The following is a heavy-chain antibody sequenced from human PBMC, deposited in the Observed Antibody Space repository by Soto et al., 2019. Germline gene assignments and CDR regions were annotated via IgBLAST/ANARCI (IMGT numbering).Heavy chain of an antibody. J-gene: IGHJ4*02. Sequence: QLQLQESGPGLVKPSETLSLTCTVSGGSISSSSYYWGWIRQPPGKGLEWIGSIYYSGSTYYNPSLKSRVTISVDTSKNQFSLKLSSVTAADTAVYYCARTAYDFWSGYVYYFGYWGQGTLVTVSS. CDR3: ARTAYDFWSGYVYYFGY. V-gene: IGHV4-39*01. CDR2: IYYSGST. CDR1: GGSISSSSYY. D-gene: IGHD3-3*01.